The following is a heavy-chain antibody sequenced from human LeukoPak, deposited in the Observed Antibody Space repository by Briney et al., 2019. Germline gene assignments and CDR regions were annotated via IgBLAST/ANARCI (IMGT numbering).Heavy chain of an antibody. J-gene: IGHJ4*02. CDR2: IYPGGSNG. CDR3: ARHFHSAWFGC. D-gene: IGHD5-18*01. Sequence: GEPLRISCKCSGFDFTAYGIAWVRQMPGKGLEWVGNIYPGGSNGRYSPTFQGQVTMSADKSITTVYLQWSSLKASDTAMYYCARHFHSAWFGCWGQGSLVTVSS. CDR1: GFDFTAYG. V-gene: IGHV5-51*01.